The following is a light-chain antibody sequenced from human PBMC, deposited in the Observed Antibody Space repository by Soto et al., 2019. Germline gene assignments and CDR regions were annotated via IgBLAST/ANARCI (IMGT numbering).Light chain of an antibody. J-gene: IGLJ1*01. CDR3: KSYDTSLSGRV. V-gene: IGLV1-40*01. Sequence: QSVLTQPPSVSGAPGQTVTISCSGSSSNIGASYDVQWYQHVPGTAPKLLIYGNVNRPSGVPERFSGSRSGPSASLAITGIQAEDQTDYYCKSYDTSLSGRVFGTGTKVTV. CDR2: GNV. CDR1: SSNIGASYD.